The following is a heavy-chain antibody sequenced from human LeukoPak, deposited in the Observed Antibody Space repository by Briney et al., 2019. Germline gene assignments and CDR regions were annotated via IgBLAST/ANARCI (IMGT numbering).Heavy chain of an antibody. J-gene: IGHJ6*02. V-gene: IGHV3-30*18. CDR3: AKVTAARSYYYYGMDV. D-gene: IGHD6-6*01. CDR1: GFTFSSYG. CDR2: ISYDGSNK. Sequence: PGGSLRLSCAASGFTFSSYGMHWVRQAPGKGLEWGAVISYDGSNKYYADSVKGRFTISRDNSKNTLYLQMNSLRAEDTAVYYCAKVTAARSYYYYGMDVWGQGTTVTVSS.